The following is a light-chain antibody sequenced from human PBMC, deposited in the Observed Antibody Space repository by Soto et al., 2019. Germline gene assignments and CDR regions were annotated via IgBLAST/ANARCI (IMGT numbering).Light chain of an antibody. V-gene: IGKV1-5*03. CDR1: QSISSW. J-gene: IGKJ1*01. CDR2: KAS. Sequence: DIQMTQSPSTLSASVGDRVTITCRASQSISSWLAWYQQKPGKAPNLLIYKASSLESGVPSRFSGSGSGTEFTLTISSLQPDDFATYYCQHYQSYWTFGQGTKVEIK. CDR3: QHYQSYWT.